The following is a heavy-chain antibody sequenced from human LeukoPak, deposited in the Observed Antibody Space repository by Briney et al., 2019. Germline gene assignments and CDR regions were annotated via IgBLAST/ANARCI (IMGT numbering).Heavy chain of an antibody. CDR2: VIPILGTT. J-gene: IGHJ4*02. Sequence: SVKVSCKASGATFSSSAISWVRRAPGQGLEWMGGVIPILGTTNYAQKFQDRVSITTDGSTSTAYLELSSLRSVDTAVYYCARDDASATMGFDSWGQGTLVTVSS. CDR3: ARDDASATMGFDS. D-gene: IGHD1-26*01. V-gene: IGHV1-69*05. CDR1: GATFSSSA.